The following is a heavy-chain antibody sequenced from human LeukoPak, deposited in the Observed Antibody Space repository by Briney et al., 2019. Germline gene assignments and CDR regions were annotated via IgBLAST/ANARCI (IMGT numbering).Heavy chain of an antibody. J-gene: IGHJ4*02. CDR3: VRDAS. CDR2: IFSAGGT. Sequence: GGSLRLSCAVPGATVSSNHMSWVRQPPGKGLEWVSAIFSAGGTYYADSVKGRFTLSRDISKNTLYLQMNSLRAEDTAVYYCVRDASWGQGTLVTVSS. CDR1: GATVSSNH. V-gene: IGHV3-66*01.